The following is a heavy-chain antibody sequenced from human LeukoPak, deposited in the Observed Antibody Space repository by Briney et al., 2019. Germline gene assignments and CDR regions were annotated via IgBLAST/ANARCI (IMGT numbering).Heavy chain of an antibody. V-gene: IGHV3-30*02. CDR3: AGDFDY. CDR2: IRFDGSNE. CDR1: GFTVSPYG. J-gene: IGHJ4*02. Sequence: PGGSLRLSCAASGFTVSPYGMHWVRQAPGKGLEWVTFIRFDGSNEYYTDSVKGRFTISRDNSKNTLYPQMNSLRAEDTAVYYCAGDFDYWGQGTLVTVSS.